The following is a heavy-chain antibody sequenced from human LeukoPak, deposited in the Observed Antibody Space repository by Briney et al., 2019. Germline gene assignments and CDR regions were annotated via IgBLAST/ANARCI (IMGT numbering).Heavy chain of an antibody. CDR1: GFTFTKAW. Sequence: GGSLTLSCAASGFTFTKAWMSWVRQAPGKGLEWVGRIKSKTDGGTTDYAAPVKGRFTISRDDSKNTLYLQMNSLKTEDTAVYYCTTEAELRHYCTNGICYNFDCWGQGTLVTVSS. CDR2: IKSKTDGGTT. CDR3: TTEAELRHYCTNGICYNFDC. V-gene: IGHV3-15*01. D-gene: IGHD2-8*01. J-gene: IGHJ4*02.